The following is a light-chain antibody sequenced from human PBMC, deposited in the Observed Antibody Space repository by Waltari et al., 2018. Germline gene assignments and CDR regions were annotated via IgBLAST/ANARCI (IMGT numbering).Light chain of an antibody. CDR3: QRRSNWPPYT. J-gene: IGKJ2*01. CDR1: QSISTY. Sequence: EIVLTQSPATLSLSPGKRATLSCRASQSISTYLAWYQQKPGQAPRLLIYDASTRATGIPARFSGSGSGTDFTLTISSLEPEDFAVYFCQRRSNWPPYTFGQGTKVEIK. V-gene: IGKV3-11*01. CDR2: DAS.